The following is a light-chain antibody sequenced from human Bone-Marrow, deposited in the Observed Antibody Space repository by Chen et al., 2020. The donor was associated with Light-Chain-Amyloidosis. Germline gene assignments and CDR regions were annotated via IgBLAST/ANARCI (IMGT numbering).Light chain of an antibody. V-gene: IGLV3-21*02. CDR3: QVWDRSSDRPV. Sequence: SYVLPQPSSVSVAPGHTATLACGGNNIGSTSVHWYQQTPGQAPLLVVYDDSDRPSGTPERLSGSNSGNTATLTISRVEAGDEADYYCQVWDRSSDRPVFGGGTKLTVL. CDR1: NIGSTS. CDR2: DDS. J-gene: IGLJ3*02.